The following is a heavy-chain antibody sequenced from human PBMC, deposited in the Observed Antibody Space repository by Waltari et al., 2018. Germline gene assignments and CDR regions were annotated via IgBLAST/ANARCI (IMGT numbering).Heavy chain of an antibody. CDR1: GYTFTGYY. V-gene: IGHV1-2*02. D-gene: IGHD3-10*01. CDR3: ARVGRSGLYYYYYMDV. Sequence: QVQLVQSGAEVKKPGASVQVSCKASGYTFTGYYMHWVPQAPGQGLEWMGWINPNSGGTNYAQKFQGRVTMTRDTSISTAYMELSRLRSDDTAVYYCARVGRSGLYYYYYMDVWGKGTMVTISS. CDR2: INPNSGGT. J-gene: IGHJ6*03.